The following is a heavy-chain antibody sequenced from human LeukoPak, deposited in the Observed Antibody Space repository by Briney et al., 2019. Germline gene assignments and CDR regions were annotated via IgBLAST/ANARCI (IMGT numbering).Heavy chain of an antibody. Sequence: PGGSLRHSCGASGFTLSGYFMDWLRQAPGKGLEWVGRARNKAKSYTTEYAASVKGRFTISRDDSENSLYLQLNSLKAEDTAVYDCARISGVNYSPIDCWGQGTLVTVSS. CDR3: ARISGVNYSPIDC. J-gene: IGHJ4*02. D-gene: IGHD2-15*01. CDR1: GFTLSGYF. V-gene: IGHV3-72*01. CDR2: ARNKAKSYTT.